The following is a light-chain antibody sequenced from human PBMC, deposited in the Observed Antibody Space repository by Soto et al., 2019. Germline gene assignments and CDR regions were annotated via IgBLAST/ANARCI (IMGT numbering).Light chain of an antibody. CDR2: GAS. CDR3: QQYNNWPRA. J-gene: IGKJ4*01. Sequence: EIVMTQCPATLSVSAGERATLSCRASQSVSSNLAWYQQKPGQAPRLLIYGASTRATGIPARFSGSGSGTEFTLTISSLQSEDFAVYYCQQYNNWPRAFGGGTKVDI. CDR1: QSVSSN. V-gene: IGKV3-15*01.